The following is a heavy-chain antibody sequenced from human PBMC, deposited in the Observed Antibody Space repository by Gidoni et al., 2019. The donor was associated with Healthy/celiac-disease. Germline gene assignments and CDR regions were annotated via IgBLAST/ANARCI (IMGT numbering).Heavy chain of an antibody. CDR1: GFTFDDYA. Sequence: EVQLVESGGVLVQPGRSLRLSCAASGFTFDDYAMHWVRQAPGKGLEWVSGISWNSGSIGYADSVKGRFTISRDNAKNSLYLQMNSLRAEDTALYYCAKDRSGSSSTYFDYWGQGTLVTVSS. D-gene: IGHD6-6*01. CDR2: ISWNSGSI. CDR3: AKDRSGSSSTYFDY. V-gene: IGHV3-9*01. J-gene: IGHJ4*02.